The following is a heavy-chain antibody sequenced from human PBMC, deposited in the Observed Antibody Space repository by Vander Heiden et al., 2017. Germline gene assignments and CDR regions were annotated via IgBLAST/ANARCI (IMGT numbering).Heavy chain of an antibody. CDR1: GFTFSSYA. Sequence: EVQLLESGGELGQPGGSLRLSCAASGFTFSSYAMTWVRQTPGKGLEWVSAISRSGDATYYADSVKGRFTISRDNAEDTLYLQMKSLRAEDTAVYYCAKEASKYSSGWKWGCEYWGQGTLVNVSS. V-gene: IGHV3-23*01. CDR2: ISRSGDAT. D-gene: IGHD6-19*01. CDR3: AKEASKYSSGWKWGCEY. J-gene: IGHJ4*02.